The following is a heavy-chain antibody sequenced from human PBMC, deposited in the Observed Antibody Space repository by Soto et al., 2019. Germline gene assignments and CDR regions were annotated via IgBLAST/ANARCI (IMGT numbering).Heavy chain of an antibody. J-gene: IGHJ4*02. CDR3: ARQPITMVRGVIIRYFDY. Sequence: SETLSLTCTVSGGSISSSSYYWGWIRQSPGKGLEWIGSIYYSGSTYYNPSLKSRVTISVDTSKNQFSLKLSSVTAADTAVYYCARQPITMVRGVIIRYFDYWGQGTLVTVSS. V-gene: IGHV4-39*01. CDR2: IYYSGST. D-gene: IGHD3-10*01. CDR1: GGSISSSSYY.